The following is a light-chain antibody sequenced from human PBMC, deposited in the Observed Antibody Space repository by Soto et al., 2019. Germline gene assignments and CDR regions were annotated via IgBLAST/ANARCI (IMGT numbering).Light chain of an antibody. CDR1: QNINTY. J-gene: IGKJ3*01. CDR3: QQSSTAPFT. Sequence: DIQMTQSPSSLSASVGDRVTITCRASQNINTYLNWYQQKPGKAPKLLIFAASSLQSGVPSRFGGSGSRTDFTLTISSLQPEDFATYYCQQSSTAPFTFGPGTKVDIK. CDR2: AAS. V-gene: IGKV1-39*01.